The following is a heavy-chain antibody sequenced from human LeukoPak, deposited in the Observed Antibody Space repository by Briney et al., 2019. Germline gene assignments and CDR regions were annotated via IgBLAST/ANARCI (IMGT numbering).Heavy chain of an antibody. D-gene: IGHD5-18*01. Sequence: GASVKVSCKASGYTFTSYYMHWVRQAPGRGLEWMGIINPSAGSTSYAQKFQGRVTMTRDTSTSTVYMELSGLRSEDTAVYYCARGGLQLLAPLDYWGQGTLVTVSS. CDR2: INPSAGST. CDR1: GYTFTSYY. CDR3: ARGGLQLLAPLDY. J-gene: IGHJ4*02. V-gene: IGHV1-46*01.